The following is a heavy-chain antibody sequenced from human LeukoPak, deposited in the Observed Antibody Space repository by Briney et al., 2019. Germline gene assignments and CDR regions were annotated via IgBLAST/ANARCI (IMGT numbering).Heavy chain of an antibody. Sequence: GASVKVSCKASGYTFTGYYMHWVRQAPGQGLEWMGWINPNSGGTNYAQKFQGRVTMTRDTSISTAYMELSRLRSDDTAVYYCARVVAVAATELDAFDIWGQGTMVTVSS. CDR3: ARVVAVAATELDAFDI. CDR1: GYTFTGYY. D-gene: IGHD2-15*01. J-gene: IGHJ3*02. CDR2: INPNSGGT. V-gene: IGHV1-2*02.